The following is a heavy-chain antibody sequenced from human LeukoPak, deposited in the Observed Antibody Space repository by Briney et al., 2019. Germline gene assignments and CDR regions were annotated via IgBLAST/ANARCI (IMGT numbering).Heavy chain of an antibody. CDR3: ARAPYSSSWGY. V-gene: IGHV4-39*07. J-gene: IGHJ4*02. Sequence: PSETPSLTCTVSGGSISSSSYYWGWIRQPPGKGLEWIGSIYYSGSTYYNPSLKSRVTISVDTSKNQFSLKLSSVTAADTAVYYCARAPYSSSWGYWGQGTLVTVSS. D-gene: IGHD6-6*01. CDR1: GGSISSSSYY. CDR2: IYYSGST.